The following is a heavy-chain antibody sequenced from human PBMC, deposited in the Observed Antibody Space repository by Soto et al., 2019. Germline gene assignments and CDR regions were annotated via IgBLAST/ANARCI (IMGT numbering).Heavy chain of an antibody. V-gene: IGHV4-31*03. CDR3: ARAERRASYYYYYGMDV. CDR2: IYYSGST. CDR1: GGSISSGGYY. Sequence: QVQLQESGPGLVKPSRTLSLTCTVSGGSISSGGYYWSWIRQHPGKGLEWIGYIYYSGSTYYNPSLKSRVTISVDTSKNQFSLKLSSVTAADTAVYYCARAERRASYYYYYGMDVWGQGTTVTVSS. J-gene: IGHJ6*02.